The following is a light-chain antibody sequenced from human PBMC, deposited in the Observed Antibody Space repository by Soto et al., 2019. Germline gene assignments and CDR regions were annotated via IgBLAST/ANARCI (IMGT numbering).Light chain of an antibody. CDR1: PGAVTSGNY. J-gene: IGLJ3*02. CDR3: LLYFGGAHLV. V-gene: IGLV7-43*01. CDR2: TTD. Sequence: QAVVTQEPSLTVSPGGTVTLTCASSPGAVTSGNYPSWFQQKPGQAPRTLIYTTDDRHSWTPARFSGSLLGDKAALTLSGVQPEDEAEYYCLLYFGGAHLVFGGGTKLTVL.